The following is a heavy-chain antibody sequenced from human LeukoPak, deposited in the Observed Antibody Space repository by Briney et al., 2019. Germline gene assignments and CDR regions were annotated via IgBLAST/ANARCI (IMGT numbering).Heavy chain of an antibody. CDR3: ASFHRSGTDY. V-gene: IGHV4-61*02. CDR2: IYTSGST. Sequence: SETLSLTCTVSGGSISSGSYYWSWIRQPTGKGLEWIGRIYTSGSTNYNPSLKSRVTISVDTSKNQFSLKLSSVTAADAAVYYCASFHRSGTDYWGQGTLVTVS. D-gene: IGHD3-3*01. CDR1: GGSISSGSYY. J-gene: IGHJ4*02.